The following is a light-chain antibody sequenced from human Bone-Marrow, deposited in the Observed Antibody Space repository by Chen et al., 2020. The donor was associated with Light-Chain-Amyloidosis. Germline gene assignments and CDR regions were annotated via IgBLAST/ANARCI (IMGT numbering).Light chain of an antibody. CDR3: QVWDRSSDRPV. CDR1: NIGSTS. CDR2: DDS. V-gene: IGLV3-21*02. J-gene: IGLJ3*02. Sequence: SYVLTQPSSVSVAPGQTATIACGGNNIGSTSVQWYQQTPGQAPLLVVYDDSDRPSGIPERLSGSNSGNTATLTISRVEARDEAYYYCQVWDRSSDRPVFGGGTKLTVL.